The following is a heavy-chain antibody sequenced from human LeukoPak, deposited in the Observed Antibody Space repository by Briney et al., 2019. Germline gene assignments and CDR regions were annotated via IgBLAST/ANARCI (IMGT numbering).Heavy chain of an antibody. CDR3: AKADSSSWSILDS. CDR1: GFTFSTYG. CDR2: ISYDGNNK. D-gene: IGHD6-13*01. J-gene: IGHJ4*02. V-gene: IGHV3-30*18. Sequence: GGSLRLSCAASGFTFSTYGMHWVRQAPGKRLEWVALISYDGNNKYYADSVKGRFTISRDNSKNTLYLQMNSLRAEDTAVYFCAKADSSSWSILDSWGQGTLVTVSS.